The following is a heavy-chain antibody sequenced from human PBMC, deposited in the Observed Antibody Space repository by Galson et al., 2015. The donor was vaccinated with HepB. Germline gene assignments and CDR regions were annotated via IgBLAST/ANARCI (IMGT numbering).Heavy chain of an antibody. V-gene: IGHV1-3*01. CDR2: INAGNGNT. D-gene: IGHD2-2*01. Sequence: SVKVSCKASGYTFTSYTLHWVRQAPGQRLEWMGWINAGNGNTKYSQRFQGRVTITRGTSASTAYMELSSLRSGDTAVYYCAGDPYCSSTSCYDNWFDPWGQGTLVTVSS. CDR1: GYTFTSYT. J-gene: IGHJ5*02. CDR3: AGDPYCSSTSCYDNWFDP.